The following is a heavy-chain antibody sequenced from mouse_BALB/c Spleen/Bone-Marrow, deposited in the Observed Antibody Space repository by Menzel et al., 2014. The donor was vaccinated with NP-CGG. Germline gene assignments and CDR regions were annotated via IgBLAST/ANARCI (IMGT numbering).Heavy chain of an antibody. D-gene: IGHD2-1*01. Sequence: LVESGPELVKPGASVKMSCKASVYTFTNYVIHWVKQKPGQGLEWIGYINPYNDGTKYNEKFRGKATLTSDKSSSTAHMELSSLTSEDSAVYYCARGGGNFFPPMDYWGQGTSVTVSS. CDR2: INPYNDGT. CDR3: ARGGGNFFPPMDY. J-gene: IGHJ4*01. V-gene: IGHV1-14*01. CDR1: VYTFTNYV.